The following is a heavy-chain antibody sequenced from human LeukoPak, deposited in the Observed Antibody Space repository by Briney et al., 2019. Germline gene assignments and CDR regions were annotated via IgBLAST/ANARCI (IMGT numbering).Heavy chain of an antibody. Sequence: SETLSLTCTVSGGSISSSTYYWGWIRQPPGKGLEWIGTIYYSGSTYYNPSLKSRVTISVDTSKNQFSLKLSSVTAADTAVYYCARDREGGSDYWGQGTLVTVSS. D-gene: IGHD1-26*01. CDR2: IYYSGST. CDR1: GGSISSSTYY. J-gene: IGHJ4*02. V-gene: IGHV4-39*07. CDR3: ARDREGGSDY.